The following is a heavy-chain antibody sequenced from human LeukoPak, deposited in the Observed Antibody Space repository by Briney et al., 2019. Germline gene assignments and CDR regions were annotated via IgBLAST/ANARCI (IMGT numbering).Heavy chain of an antibody. V-gene: IGHV3-48*02. J-gene: IGHJ3*02. CDR1: GFTFSSNV. CDR2: ISSSSSSI. Sequence: GGSLRLSCAASGFTFSSNVMSWVRQAPGKGLEWVSYISSSSSSIFYADSVKGRFTISRDNAKNSLYLLMNSLRDEDTAVYYCARESRESCAAFDIWGQGTMVTVSS. CDR3: ARESRESCAAFDI.